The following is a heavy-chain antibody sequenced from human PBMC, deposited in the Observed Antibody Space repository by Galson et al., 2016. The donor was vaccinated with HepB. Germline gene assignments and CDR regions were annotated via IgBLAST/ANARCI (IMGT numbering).Heavy chain of an antibody. V-gene: IGHV3-7*01. Sequence: SLRLSCATSGFTFNNYWMNWVRQAPGKGLEWVANIKQDGSIKYYVDSVRGRFTISRDNAKNSLFLQMNTLSAEDTAAYYCVRPLGGCWGPLSYWGQGILVTVSS. CDR3: VRPLGGCWGPLSY. J-gene: IGHJ4*02. CDR1: GFTFNNYW. D-gene: IGHD7-27*01. CDR2: IKQDGSIK.